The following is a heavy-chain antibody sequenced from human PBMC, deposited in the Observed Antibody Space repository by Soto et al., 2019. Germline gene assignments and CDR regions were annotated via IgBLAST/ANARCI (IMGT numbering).Heavy chain of an antibody. CDR2: ISYDGSNK. V-gene: IGHV3-30*18. CDR3: AKDYGVSYYYGMDV. D-gene: IGHD4-17*01. J-gene: IGHJ6*02. CDR1: GFTFSSYG. Sequence: GGSLRLSCAASGFTFSSYGMHWVRQAPGKGLEWVAVISYDGSNKYYADSVKGRFTISRDNSKNTLYLQMNSLRAEDTAVYYCAKDYGVSYYYGMDVWGQGTTVTVSS.